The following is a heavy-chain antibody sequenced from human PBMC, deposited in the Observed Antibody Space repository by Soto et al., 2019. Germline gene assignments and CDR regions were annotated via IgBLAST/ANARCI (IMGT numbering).Heavy chain of an antibody. CDR2: IYYSGST. D-gene: IGHD3-3*01. CDR1: GGSISSYY. Sequence: SETLSLTCTVSGGSISSYYWSWIRQPPGKGLEWIGYIYYSGSTNYNPSLKSRVTISVDTSKNQFSLKLSSVTAAVTAVYYCARVNYDFWSGPAPYYYYYGMDVWGQGTTVTVSS. CDR3: ARVNYDFWSGPAPYYYYYGMDV. V-gene: IGHV4-59*01. J-gene: IGHJ6*02.